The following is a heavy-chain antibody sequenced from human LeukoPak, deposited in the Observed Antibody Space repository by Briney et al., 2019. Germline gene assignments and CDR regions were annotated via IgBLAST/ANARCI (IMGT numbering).Heavy chain of an antibody. V-gene: IGHV1-2*02. J-gene: IGHJ4*02. CDR2: INPNSGGT. CDR1: GYTFTGYY. D-gene: IGHD3-9*01. CDR3: ARWTERNYDTLTGSIRIGYYFDY. Sequence: WASVKVSCKASGYTFTGYYMHWVRQAPGQGLEWMGWINPNSGGTNYAQKFQGRVTTTRDTSTSTVYMELSSLRSEDTAVYYCARWTERNYDTLTGSIRIGYYFDYWGQGTLVTVSS.